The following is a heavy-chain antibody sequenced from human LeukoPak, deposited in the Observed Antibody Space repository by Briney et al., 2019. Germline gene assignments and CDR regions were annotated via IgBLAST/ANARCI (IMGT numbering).Heavy chain of an antibody. CDR1: GFTFSGFE. CDR3: SREVASHYFDY. Sequence: PGGSLRLSCAASGFTFSGFEMNWVRQAPGKGLEGVSYISSSGNTIYYADSVKGRFTISRDNAENSLYANKNSLRADDTAVYHCSREVASHYFDYWGQGTLVTVS. CDR2: ISSSGNTI. J-gene: IGHJ4*02. V-gene: IGHV3-48*03. D-gene: IGHD2-15*01.